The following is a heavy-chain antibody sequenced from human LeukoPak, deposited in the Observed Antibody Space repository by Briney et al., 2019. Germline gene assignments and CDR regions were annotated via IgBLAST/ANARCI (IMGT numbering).Heavy chain of an antibody. V-gene: IGHV1-2*02. J-gene: IGHJ4*02. CDR3: GTLLSNGPFDY. CDR2: IYPNSGAT. CDR1: GYTFTCYY. Sequence: ASVKVSCKASGYTFTCYYMHWVRQAPGQGLEWMGYIYPNSGATKYAQKFQGRVTMTRDTSISTAYMELSWLGSDDTAVYYCGTLLSNGPFDYWGQGSLVTVSS.